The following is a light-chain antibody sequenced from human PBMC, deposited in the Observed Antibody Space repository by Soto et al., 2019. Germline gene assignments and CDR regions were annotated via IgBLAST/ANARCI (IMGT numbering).Light chain of an antibody. CDR2: AAS. CDR3: QKYNSAPRT. CDR1: QGISNY. V-gene: IGKV1-27*01. Sequence: DVLMTQAPSSLSASVGDRVTITCRASQGISNYLAWYQQKPGKVPKLLIYAASILQSGVPSRFSGSGSGTDFTLTISSLQPEDVATYCCQKYNSAPRTFGGGTKVEIK. J-gene: IGKJ4*01.